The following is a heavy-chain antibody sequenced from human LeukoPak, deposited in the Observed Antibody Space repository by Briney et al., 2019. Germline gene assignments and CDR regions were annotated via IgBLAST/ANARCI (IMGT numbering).Heavy chain of an antibody. CDR1: GFTFSGYS. J-gene: IGHJ4*02. V-gene: IGHV3-69-1*01. Sequence: GGSLRLSCAASGFTFSGYSMNWVRQAPGKGLEWVSSISSGSSIFYADSVKGRFTISRDNARNSLYLQVNSLRAEDTAVYYCARGREDIVVVAAASLTLKEVQGPFDYWGQGTLVTVSS. CDR3: ARGREDIVVVAAASLTLKEVQGPFDY. CDR2: ISSGSSI. D-gene: IGHD2-2*01.